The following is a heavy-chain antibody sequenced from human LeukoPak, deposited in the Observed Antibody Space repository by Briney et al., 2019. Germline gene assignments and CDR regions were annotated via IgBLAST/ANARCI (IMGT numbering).Heavy chain of an antibody. CDR1: GVSISSYF. CDR2: IYYSGST. Sequence: SETLSLTCTVSGVSISSYFWSWIRQPPGQRLEWIGHIYYSGSTNYNPSLKSRGTISVDTSKNQFSLKLSSVTAADTAVYYCASRSSIWSGYQDTLYYFDSWGQGTLVTVSS. CDR3: ASRSSIWSGYQDTLYYFDS. V-gene: IGHV4-59*01. D-gene: IGHD3-3*01. J-gene: IGHJ4*02.